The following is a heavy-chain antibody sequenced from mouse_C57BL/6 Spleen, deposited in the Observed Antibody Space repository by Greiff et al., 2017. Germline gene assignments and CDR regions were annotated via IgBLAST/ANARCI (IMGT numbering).Heavy chain of an antibody. Sequence: VQLQQSGPELVKPGASVKISCKASGYAFSSSWMNWVKQRPGKGLEWIGRIYPGDGDTNYNGKVKGKATLTADKSSSTAYMQLSSLTSEDSAVYFCARPITPVVATQGFDYWGQGTTLTVSS. D-gene: IGHD1-1*01. CDR3: ARPITPVVATQGFDY. CDR2: IYPGDGDT. V-gene: IGHV1-82*01. CDR1: GYAFSSSW. J-gene: IGHJ2*01.